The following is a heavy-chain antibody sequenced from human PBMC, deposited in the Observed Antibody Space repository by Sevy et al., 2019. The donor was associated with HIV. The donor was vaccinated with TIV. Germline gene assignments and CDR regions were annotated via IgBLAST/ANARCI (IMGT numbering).Heavy chain of an antibody. J-gene: IGHJ4*02. CDR2: ISSSSSTI. D-gene: IGHD2-15*01. CDR1: GFTFSSYS. CDR3: ARVVVVAATPFDY. V-gene: IGHV3-48*01. Sequence: GGSLRLSCAASGFTFSSYSMNWVRQAPGKGLEWVSYISSSSSTIYYADSVKGRFTISRDNAKNSLYLQMNSLRAEDTAVYYCARVVVVAATPFDYWGQGTLVTVSS.